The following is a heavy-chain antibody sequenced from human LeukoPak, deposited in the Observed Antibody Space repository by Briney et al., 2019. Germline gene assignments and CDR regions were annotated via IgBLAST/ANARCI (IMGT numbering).Heavy chain of an antibody. J-gene: IGHJ4*02. V-gene: IGHV4-39*07. CDR3: AYSSIVGATRPFDY. CDR1: GGSISSSSYY. Sequence: PSETLSLTCTVSGGSISSSSYYWGWIRQPPGKGLEWVGSIYYSGSTYYNPSLKSRVTISVDTSKNQFSLKLSSVTAADTAVYYCAYSSIVGATRPFDYWGQGTLVTVSS. D-gene: IGHD1-26*01. CDR2: IYYSGST.